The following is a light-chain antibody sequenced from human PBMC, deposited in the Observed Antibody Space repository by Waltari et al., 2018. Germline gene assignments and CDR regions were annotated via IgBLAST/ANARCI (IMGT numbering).Light chain of an antibody. CDR1: NIGSKS. J-gene: IGLJ3*02. CDR2: DDS. CDR3: QVRGGADDFWV. Sequence: SYVLTQPPSVSVAPGQTASVTCTGSNIGSKSVHWYQQRQGQAPVLVVSDDSDRPSGIPDRFSGSKSGHTATLSISGVEAGDEADFYCQVRGGADDFWVFGGGTRLTVL. V-gene: IGLV3-21*02.